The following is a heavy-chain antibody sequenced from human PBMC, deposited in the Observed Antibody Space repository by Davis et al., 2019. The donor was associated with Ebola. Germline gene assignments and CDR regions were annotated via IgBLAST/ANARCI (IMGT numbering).Heavy chain of an antibody. CDR2: ISDFNGNT. CDR3: ARDRGNWNDFYYYGVDV. V-gene: IGHV1-18*01. J-gene: IGHJ6*02. D-gene: IGHD1-1*01. Sequence: ASVKVSCKTSGGTFSRYGISWVRQAPGQGLQWMGWISDFNGNTKYAQKFQGRVTMATDRSTNTAYMDLRSLTSDDTATYYCARDRGNWNDFYYYGVDVWGQGTTVTVSS. CDR1: GGTFSRYG.